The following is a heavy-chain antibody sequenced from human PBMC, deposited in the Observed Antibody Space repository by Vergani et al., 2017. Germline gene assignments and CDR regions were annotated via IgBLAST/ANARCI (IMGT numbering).Heavy chain of an antibody. Sequence: QVQLVESGGGVVQPRGSLRLSCGASGFTFSNYGMHWVRQAPGKELEWVTFIRYDGSNTYYADSVKGRFTISRDNSKNTLFLQMNSLRPEDTSVYYCARDTVTGSRYFDYWGQGTLVTVSS. V-gene: IGHV3-30*02. CDR3: ARDTVTGSRYFDY. CDR1: GFTFSNYG. CDR2: IRYDGSNT. J-gene: IGHJ4*02. D-gene: IGHD6-19*01.